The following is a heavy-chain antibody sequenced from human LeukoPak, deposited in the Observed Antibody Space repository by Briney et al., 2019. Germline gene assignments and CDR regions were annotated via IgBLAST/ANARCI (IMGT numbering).Heavy chain of an antibody. CDR2: IYYSGST. Sequence: SETLSLTCTVSGGSISSYYWSWIRQPPGKGLEWIGYIYYSGSTNYNPSLRSRVTISVDTSKNQFSLKLTSVTAADTAVYFCAREASQKGAHYMDVWGKGTTVTISS. J-gene: IGHJ6*03. CDR1: GGSISSYY. D-gene: IGHD3-16*01. V-gene: IGHV4-59*01. CDR3: AREASQKGAHYMDV.